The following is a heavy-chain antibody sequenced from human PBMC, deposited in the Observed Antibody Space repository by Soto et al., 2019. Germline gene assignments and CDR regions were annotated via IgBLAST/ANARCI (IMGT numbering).Heavy chain of an antibody. J-gene: IGHJ2*01. CDR1: GGSISSYY. D-gene: IGHD3-3*01. CDR2: IDYSGST. Sequence: QVQLQESGPGLVNPSATLSLTCTVSGGSISSYYWSWIRQPPGKGLEWIGYIDYSGSTNYNRSLKSRGTMSVDTSKNQCSLKLSLVTASEKAVYYCARATYYDFWSGYSFGDWYCGLWGRGNLVTVSS. V-gene: IGHV4-59*01. CDR3: ARATYYDFWSGYSFGDWYCGL.